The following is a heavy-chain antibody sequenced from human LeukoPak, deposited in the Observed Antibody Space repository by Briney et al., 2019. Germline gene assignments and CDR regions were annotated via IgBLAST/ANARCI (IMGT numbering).Heavy chain of an antibody. D-gene: IGHD6-13*01. J-gene: IGHJ4*02. CDR1: GYTFTSYD. V-gene: IGHV1-8*01. Sequence: ASVKVSCKAPGYTFTSYDINWVRQATGQGLEWMGWMNPNSGNTGYAQKFQGRVTMTRNTSISTAYMELSSLRSEDTAVYYCARGWSIAAAYDYWGQGTLVTVSS. CDR2: MNPNSGNT. CDR3: ARGWSIAAAYDY.